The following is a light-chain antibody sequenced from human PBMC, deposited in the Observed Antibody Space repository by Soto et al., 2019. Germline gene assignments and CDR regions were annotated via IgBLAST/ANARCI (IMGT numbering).Light chain of an antibody. CDR3: QQYGSFLLT. CDR1: QSVDNSY. Sequence: EIVLTQSPGTLSLSSGERATLSCKTSQSVDNSYLAWYQHKHGQPPRLLIYGASGRATGIPDRFRASGSGTDFTLTISRLEPEDFAVYYCQQYGSFLLTFGGGTKVEIK. V-gene: IGKV3-20*01. CDR2: GAS. J-gene: IGKJ4*01.